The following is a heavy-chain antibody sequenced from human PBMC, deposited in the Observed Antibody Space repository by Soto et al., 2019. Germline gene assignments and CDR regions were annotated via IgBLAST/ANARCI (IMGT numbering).Heavy chain of an antibody. CDR1: GFTFSSYA. Sequence: GGSLRLSCTASGFTFSSYAVSWVRQAPGKGLEWVSGISGSGGTTYYADSVKGRFTMSRDNTKNTLYLQMNSLRAEDTAVYYCAKQNDQYGSGSSSYYFDYWGQGTLVTVSS. J-gene: IGHJ4*02. CDR2: ISGSGGTT. V-gene: IGHV3-23*01. D-gene: IGHD3-10*01. CDR3: AKQNDQYGSGSSSYYFDY.